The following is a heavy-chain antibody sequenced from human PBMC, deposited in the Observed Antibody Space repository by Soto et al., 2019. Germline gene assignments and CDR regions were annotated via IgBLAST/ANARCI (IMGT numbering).Heavy chain of an antibody. V-gene: IGHV3-53*01. CDR1: GFTVSTDY. D-gene: IGHD1-26*01. CDR2: IYTTGAT. Sequence: PWGSLRLSCAVSGFTVSTDYMSWVLQAPGQGPDWISVIYTTGATYYAYSVKGRFTISRYYSKHTLYLQMNSLISYDTAVYLCVRLSGSYFHFRYWGRGALVAVS. CDR3: VRLSGSYFHFRY. J-gene: IGHJ4*02.